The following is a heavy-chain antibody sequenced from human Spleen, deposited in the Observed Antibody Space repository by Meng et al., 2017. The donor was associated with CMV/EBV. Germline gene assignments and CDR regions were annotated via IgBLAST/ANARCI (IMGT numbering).Heavy chain of an antibody. D-gene: IGHD4-11*01. CDR3: AKDIIDDTVTTKGNYYGMDV. CDR2: IYSGGST. Sequence: GESLKISCAASGFTVSSNYMSWVRQAPGKGLEWVSVIYSGGSTYYADSVKGRFTISRDNSKNTLYLQMNSLRAEDTAVYYCAKDIIDDTVTTKGNYYGMDVWGQGTTVTVSS. CDR1: GFTVSSNY. V-gene: IGHV3-53*05. J-gene: IGHJ6*02.